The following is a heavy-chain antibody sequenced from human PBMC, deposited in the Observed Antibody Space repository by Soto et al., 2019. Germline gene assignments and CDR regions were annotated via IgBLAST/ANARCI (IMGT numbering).Heavy chain of an antibody. CDR1: GFTFSSYA. J-gene: IGHJ4*02. CDR3: AKQMTTVTTRFDY. V-gene: IGHV3-23*01. CDR2: ISGSGGST. Sequence: GGSLSLSCAASGFTFSSYAMSGVRQAPGKGLEWVSAISGSGGSTYYADSVKGRFTISRDNSKNTLYLQMNSLRAEDTAVYYCAKQMTTVTTRFDYWGQGTLVTVSS. D-gene: IGHD4-17*01.